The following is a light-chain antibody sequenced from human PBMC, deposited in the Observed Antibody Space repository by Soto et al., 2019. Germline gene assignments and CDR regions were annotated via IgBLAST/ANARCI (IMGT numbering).Light chain of an antibody. J-gene: IGKJ4*01. CDR3: QQGGT. Sequence: EIVLTQSPATLSLSPGEGATLSCRASQSISTYLAWYQQKPGQAPRLLIYDAFNRATGIPARFSGSGSGTDFTLTISSLEPEDFAFYYCQQGGTFGGGPTVAI. CDR2: DAF. V-gene: IGKV3-11*01. CDR1: QSISTY.